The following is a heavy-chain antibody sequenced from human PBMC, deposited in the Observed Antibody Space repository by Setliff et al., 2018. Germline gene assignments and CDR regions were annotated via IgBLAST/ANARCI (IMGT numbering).Heavy chain of an antibody. Sequence: GGSLRLSCAASGFTFSSHAMHWVRQAPGKGLEWVAVISYDGSNKYYADSVKGRFTISRDNSKNTLYLQMNSLRAEDTAVYYCARAKPHYYDSSGYYEGSMDVWGKGTTVTVSS. J-gene: IGHJ6*03. CDR2: ISYDGSNK. CDR3: ARAKPHYYDSSGYYEGSMDV. D-gene: IGHD3-22*01. V-gene: IGHV3-30*04. CDR1: GFTFSSHA.